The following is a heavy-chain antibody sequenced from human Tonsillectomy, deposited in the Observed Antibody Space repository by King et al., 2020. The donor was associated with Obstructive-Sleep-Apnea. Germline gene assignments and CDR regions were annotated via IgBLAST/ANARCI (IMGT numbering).Heavy chain of an antibody. Sequence: VQLQQWGPGLLKPSETLSLTCAVYGESFSGCYWTWIRQPPGKGLEWIGEINHSGSTIYSPSLKRRVTISVDTSQNQFSLNLSSVTAADTAVYYCARLRAGQGSNAFDYWGQGTLVTVSS. CDR2: INHSGST. J-gene: IGHJ4*02. CDR1: GESFSGCY. D-gene: IGHD1-26*01. V-gene: IGHV4-34*01. CDR3: ARLRAGQGSNAFDY.